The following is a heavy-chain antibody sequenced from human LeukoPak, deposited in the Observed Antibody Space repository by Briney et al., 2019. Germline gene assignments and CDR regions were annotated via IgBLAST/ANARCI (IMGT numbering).Heavy chain of an antibody. CDR1: GFTVSSNY. CDR3: ARDYYGSGSYY. Sequence: GGSLRLSCAAPGFTVSSNYMSWVRQAPGKGLEWVSVIYSGGSTYYADSVTGRFTISRDNSKNTLYLQMNSLRAEATAVYYCARDYYGSGSYYWGQGTLVTVSS. D-gene: IGHD3-10*01. J-gene: IGHJ4*02. V-gene: IGHV3-53*01. CDR2: IYSGGST.